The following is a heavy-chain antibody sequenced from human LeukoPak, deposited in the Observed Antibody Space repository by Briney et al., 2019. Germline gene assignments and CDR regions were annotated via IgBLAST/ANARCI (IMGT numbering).Heavy chain of an antibody. D-gene: IGHD6-13*01. J-gene: IGHJ5*01. Sequence: GGSLRLSCAASGFTFSSYGMHWVRRAPGKGLEWVAVIWFDGSNKYYAASVKGRFTISRDNSKNTLYLQMNSLSADGTAVYYCARQEAAAARDWFDSWGQGTLVTVSS. CDR3: ARQEAAAARDWFDS. V-gene: IGHV3-33*01. CDR2: IWFDGSNK. CDR1: GFTFSSYG.